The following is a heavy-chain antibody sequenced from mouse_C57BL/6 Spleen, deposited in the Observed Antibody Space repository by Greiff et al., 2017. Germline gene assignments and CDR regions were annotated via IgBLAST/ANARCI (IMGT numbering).Heavy chain of an antibody. J-gene: IGHJ1*03. CDR2: FYPGSGSI. Sequence: QVHVKQSGAELVKPGASVKLSCKASGYTFTEYTIHWVKQRSGQGLEWIGWFYPGSGSIKYNEKFKDKATLTADKSSSTVYMELSRLTSEDSAVYFCARHEEEGPYDGSSPHWYFDVWGTGTTVTVSS. D-gene: IGHD1-1*01. V-gene: IGHV1-62-2*01. CDR3: ARHEEEGPYDGSSPHWYFDV. CDR1: GYTFTEYT.